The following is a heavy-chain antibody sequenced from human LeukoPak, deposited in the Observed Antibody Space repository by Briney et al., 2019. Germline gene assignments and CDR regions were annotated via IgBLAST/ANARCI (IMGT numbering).Heavy chain of an antibody. CDR2: IYYSGST. J-gene: IGHJ5*02. V-gene: IGHV4-31*03. D-gene: IGHD5-18*01. CDR3: ATNGYSYGNNWFDP. Sequence: SQTLSLTCTVSGGSISSGGYYWSWLRQHPGKGLEWIGYIYYSGSTYYNPSLKSRVTISVDTSKNQFSLKLSSVTAADTAVYYCATNGYSYGNNWFDPWGQGTLVTVSS. CDR1: GGSISSGGYY.